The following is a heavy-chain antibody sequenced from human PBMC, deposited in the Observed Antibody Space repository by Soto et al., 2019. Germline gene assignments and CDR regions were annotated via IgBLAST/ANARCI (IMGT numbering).Heavy chain of an antibody. CDR2: ISGSGGST. CDR3: AKESNYDILTVNWFDP. J-gene: IGHJ5*02. CDR1: GFTFNNYA. V-gene: IGHV3-23*01. Sequence: EVQLLESGGGLVQPGGSLRLSCAASGFTFNNYAMSWVRQAPGKGLEWVSAISGSGGSTYYADSVKGRFTLSRDNSKNMLYGQKNSRRAEDTAVYHCAKESNYDILTVNWFDPWGQGTLVTVSS. D-gene: IGHD3-9*01.